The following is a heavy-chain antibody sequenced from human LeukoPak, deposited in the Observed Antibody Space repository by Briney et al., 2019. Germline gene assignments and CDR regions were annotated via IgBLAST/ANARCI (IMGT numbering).Heavy chain of an antibody. CDR1: GGSISSGGYY. J-gene: IGHJ5*02. CDR2: IYYSGST. V-gene: IGHV4-31*03. Sequence: SQTLSLTCTVSGGSISSGGYYWSWIRQHPGKGLEWIGYIYYSGSTYYNPSLKSRVTISVDTSKNQFSLKLSSVTAADTAVYYCARAGPLWFGSGSNWIDPWGQGTLVTVSS. CDR3: ARAGPLWFGSGSNWIDP. D-gene: IGHD3-10*01.